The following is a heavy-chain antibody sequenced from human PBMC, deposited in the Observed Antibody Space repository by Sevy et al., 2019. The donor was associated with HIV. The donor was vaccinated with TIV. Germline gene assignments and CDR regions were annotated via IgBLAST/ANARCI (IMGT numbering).Heavy chain of an antibody. CDR1: GYSFTSYW. CDR3: ARHDPVGYCSSTSCYSGDY. D-gene: IGHD2-2*02. J-gene: IGHJ4*02. Sequence: ESLKISCKGSGYSFTSYWIGWVRQMPGKGLEWMGIIYPGDSDTRDSPSFQGQVTISADKSISTAYLQSSSLKASDTAMSYCARHDPVGYCSSTSCYSGDYWGQGTLVTVSS. CDR2: IYPGDSDT. V-gene: IGHV5-51*01.